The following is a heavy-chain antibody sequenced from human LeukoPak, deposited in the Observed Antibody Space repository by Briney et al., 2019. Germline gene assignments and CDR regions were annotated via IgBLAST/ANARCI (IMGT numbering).Heavy chain of an antibody. J-gene: IGHJ6*02. Sequence: SETLSLTCAVYGGSFSGYYWSWIRQPPGKGLEWIGEINHSGSTNYNPSLKSRVTISVDTSKNQFSLKLSSVTAADTAVYYCASLKYSSPTKSRYYYYGMDVWGQGTTVTVSS. D-gene: IGHD6-6*01. CDR2: INHSGST. CDR1: GGSFSGYY. CDR3: ASLKYSSPTKSRYYYYGMDV. V-gene: IGHV4-34*01.